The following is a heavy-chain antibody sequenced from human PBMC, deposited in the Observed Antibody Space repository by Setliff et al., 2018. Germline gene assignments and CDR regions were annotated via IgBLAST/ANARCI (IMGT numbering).Heavy chain of an antibody. Sequence: VASVKVSCKASGYTFTSYYMHWVRQAPGQGLEWMGIINPSGGFTSYAQKFQDRVTMTRDTSTSTVYMELSSLRSGDTAMYYCARELLFGGVIFGYWGQGTLVTVSS. J-gene: IGHJ4*02. CDR3: ARELLFGGVIFGY. V-gene: IGHV1-46*01. CDR1: GYTFTSYY. D-gene: IGHD3-3*01. CDR2: INPSGGFT.